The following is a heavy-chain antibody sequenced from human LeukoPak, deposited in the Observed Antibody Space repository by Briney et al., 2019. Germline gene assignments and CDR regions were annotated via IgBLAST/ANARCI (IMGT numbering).Heavy chain of an antibody. CDR3: ARDRYYYDSSGSWDYYYYMDV. D-gene: IGHD3-22*01. CDR2: INHSGST. J-gene: IGHJ6*03. CDR1: GGSFSGYY. Sequence: SETLSLTCAVYGGSFSGYYWSWIRQPPGKGLEWIGEINHSGSTNYNPSLKSRVTISVDTSKNQFSLKLSSVTAADTAVYYCARDRYYYDSSGSWDYYYYMDVWGKGTTVTISS. V-gene: IGHV4-34*01.